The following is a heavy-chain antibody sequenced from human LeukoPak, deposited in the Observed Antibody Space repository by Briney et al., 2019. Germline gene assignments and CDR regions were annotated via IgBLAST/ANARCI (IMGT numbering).Heavy chain of an antibody. Sequence: SETLSLTCAVSGGSISSSNWWSWDRQPPGKGLEWIGYIYYSGSTDYNPSLKSRVTISVDTSKNQFSLKLTSVTAADTAVYYCARPGVGSGRYGAFDIWGQGTMVTVSS. CDR2: IYYSGST. CDR3: ARPGVGSGRYGAFDI. D-gene: IGHD5-18*01. J-gene: IGHJ3*02. CDR1: GGSISSSNW. V-gene: IGHV4-4*02.